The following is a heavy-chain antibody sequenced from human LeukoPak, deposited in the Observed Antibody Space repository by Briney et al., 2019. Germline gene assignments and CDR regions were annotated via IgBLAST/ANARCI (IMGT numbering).Heavy chain of an antibody. Sequence: GGSLRLSCAASGFTFSIYAMSWVRQAPGKGLEWVSSTSSGGDYTYYAGSVKGGFTISRDNSKNTLYLQMNSLRAEDTATYYCAKDRPNYYESNGHYYRRDGDSWGQGTLVTVSS. D-gene: IGHD3-22*01. J-gene: IGHJ5*01. CDR2: TSSGGDYT. V-gene: IGHV3-23*01. CDR1: GFTFSIYA. CDR3: AKDRPNYYESNGHYYRRDGDS.